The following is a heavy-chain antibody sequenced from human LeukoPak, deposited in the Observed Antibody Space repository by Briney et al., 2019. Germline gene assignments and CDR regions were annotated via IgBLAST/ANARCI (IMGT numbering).Heavy chain of an antibody. CDR2: INPSGGST. J-gene: IGHJ5*02. V-gene: IGHV1-46*01. CDR1: GYTFTSYY. CDR3: ARDPHIVVVPAAIRGWFDP. Sequence: ASVKVSCKASGYTFTSYYMHWVRQAPGQGLEWMGIINPSGGSTSYAQKLQGRVTMTTDTSTSTAYMELRSLRSDDTAVYYCARDPHIVVVPAAIRGWFDPWGQGTLVTVSS. D-gene: IGHD2-2*02.